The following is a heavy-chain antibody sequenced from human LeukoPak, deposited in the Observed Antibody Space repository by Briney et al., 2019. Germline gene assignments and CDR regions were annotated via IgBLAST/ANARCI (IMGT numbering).Heavy chain of an antibody. Sequence: SETLSLTCAVYGGSFSGYYWSWIRQPPGKGLEWIGEINHSGSTNYNPSLKSRVTMSVDTSKNQFSLKLSSVTAADTAVYYCARDAGDYVRLYYYYYMDVWGKGTTVTISS. CDR1: GGSFSGYY. V-gene: IGHV4-34*01. D-gene: IGHD4-17*01. CDR3: ARDAGDYVRLYYYYYMDV. CDR2: INHSGST. J-gene: IGHJ6*03.